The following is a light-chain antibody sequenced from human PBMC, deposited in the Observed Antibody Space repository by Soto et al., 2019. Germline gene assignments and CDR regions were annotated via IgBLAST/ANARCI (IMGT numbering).Light chain of an antibody. J-gene: IGKJ5*01. CDR2: GTS. CDR3: QQRNSWPPTFT. V-gene: IGKV3-11*01. Sequence: EIVLTQSPATLSLSPVERATLSRRASQSVSSYLAWYQQKPGQAPRLLMSGTSNSATGIPARFSGSGSGTDFTLNISSLEPEDFAVYYCQQRNSWPPTFTFGQGTRLEIK. CDR1: QSVSSY.